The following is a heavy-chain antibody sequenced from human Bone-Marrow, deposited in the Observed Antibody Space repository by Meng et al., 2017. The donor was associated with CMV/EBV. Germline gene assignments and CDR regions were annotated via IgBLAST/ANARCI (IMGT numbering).Heavy chain of an antibody. J-gene: IGHJ4*02. CDR3: ARDSSIAARTIDY. CDR2: IYHTGST. V-gene: IGHV4-30-4*08. D-gene: IGHD6-6*01. CDR1: GDSMSSVDYY. Sequence: SETLSLTCTVSGDSMSSVDYYWSWIRQSPGRGLEWIGYIYHTGSTYANPSLESRVIISVDTSKNQFSLKLRSVTAADTAVYYCARDSSIAARTIDYWGQGTLVTVSS.